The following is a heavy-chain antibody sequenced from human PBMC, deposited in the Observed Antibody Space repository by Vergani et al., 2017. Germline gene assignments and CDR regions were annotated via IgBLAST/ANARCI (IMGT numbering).Heavy chain of an antibody. Sequence: QVQLVQSGAEVKKPGASVKVSCKAFGYSFTGYYMHWVRQAPGQGLEWMGRINPNTGGTNYAQKFQGRVTMTRDTSISTAYMELSRLRSEDTAVYYCARGYVGSSSPIGYWGQGTLVTVSS. V-gene: IGHV1-2*06. CDR2: INPNTGGT. J-gene: IGHJ4*02. CDR1: GYSFTGYY. D-gene: IGHD6-6*01. CDR3: ARGYVGSSSPIGY.